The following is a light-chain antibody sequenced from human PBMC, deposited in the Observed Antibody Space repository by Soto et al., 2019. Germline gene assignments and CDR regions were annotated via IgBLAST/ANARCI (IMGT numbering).Light chain of an antibody. CDR2: EVT. CDR3: CSYVGSSTLL. V-gene: IGLV2-23*02. Sequence: QSALTQPASVSGSPGQSITISCTGTSSDVGSYNLVSWYQQHPGNAPKLIIYEVTKRPSGVSDHFSGSKSDNMASLTISGLQAEDEADYYYCSYVGSSTLLFGGGTKVTVL. CDR1: SSDVGSYNL. J-gene: IGLJ2*01.